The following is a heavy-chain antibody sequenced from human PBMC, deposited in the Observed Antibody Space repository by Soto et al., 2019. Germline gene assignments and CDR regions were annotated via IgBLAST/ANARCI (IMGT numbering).Heavy chain of an antibody. J-gene: IGHJ4*02. V-gene: IGHV3-48*01. CDR3: LRGRAVTTPCHKCDY. CDR2: ISSSSSTI. CDR1: GFTFSSYS. D-gene: IGHD3-3*01. Sequence: EVQLVESGGGLVQPGGSLRLSCVVSGFTFSSYSMNWVRQAPGNGLEWVSYISSSSSTIYYADSVKGRFPISRDNAQNSLYLQLISLRAEGTAVYYCLRGRAVTTPCHKCDYWGQGTLVTVSS.